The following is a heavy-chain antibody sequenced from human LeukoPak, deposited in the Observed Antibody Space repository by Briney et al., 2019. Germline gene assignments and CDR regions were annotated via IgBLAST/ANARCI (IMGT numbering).Heavy chain of an antibody. D-gene: IGHD3-3*01. J-gene: IGHJ4*02. CDR2: ISYSGGST. Sequence: GGSLRLSCAASGFTFSNYAMSWVRQAPGKGLEWVSTISYSGGSTSYADSVKGRFTISRDNFKNTLYLQMNSLRAEDTAVYYCARDPAKFWSGHDYWGQGTLVTVSS. CDR1: GFTFSNYA. CDR3: ARDPAKFWSGHDY. V-gene: IGHV3-23*01.